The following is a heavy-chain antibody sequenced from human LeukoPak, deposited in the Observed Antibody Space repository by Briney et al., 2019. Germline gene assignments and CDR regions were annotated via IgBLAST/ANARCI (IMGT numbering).Heavy chain of an antibody. V-gene: IGHV5-51*01. CDR1: GYSFTSYW. CDR3: ARPMYYYDSSGALYDAFDI. Sequence: ESLKISCKGSGYSFTSYWIGWVRQMPGKGLEWMGIIYPGDSDTRYSPSFQGQVTISADKSISTAYLQWSSLKASDTAMYYCARPMYYYDSSGALYDAFDIWGQGTMVTVSS. J-gene: IGHJ3*02. CDR2: IYPGDSDT. D-gene: IGHD3-22*01.